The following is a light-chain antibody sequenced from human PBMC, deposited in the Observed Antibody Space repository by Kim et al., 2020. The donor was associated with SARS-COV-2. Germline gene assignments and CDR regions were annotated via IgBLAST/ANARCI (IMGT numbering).Light chain of an antibody. CDR2: RDT. Sequence: EGLGQKDRITRGGNKRGTKNGQGVKQKPGKAPVLVMFRDTNRPSGSPERFAGSNAGNTATLTISRAQPGDEADYYGQVWDSSTGVFGGGTQLTVL. J-gene: IGLJ3*02. CDR3: QVWDSSTGV. V-gene: IGLV3-9*01. CDR1: KRGTKN.